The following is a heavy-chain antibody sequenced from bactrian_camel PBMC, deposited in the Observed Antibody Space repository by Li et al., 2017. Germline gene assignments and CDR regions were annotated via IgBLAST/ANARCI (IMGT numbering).Heavy chain of an antibody. Sequence: VQLVESGGGLVQPGGSLRLPCAASGFTFSSYPMSWVRQAPGKGLEWVSAISSGGGGTFYADSVKGRFIISRDNAKDTAFLQLNSLKTEDTAIYYCVNQKLIWGQGTQVTVS. J-gene: IGHJ4*01. V-gene: IGHV3S40*01. CDR1: GFTFSSYP. CDR2: ISSGGGGT. CDR3: VNQKLI.